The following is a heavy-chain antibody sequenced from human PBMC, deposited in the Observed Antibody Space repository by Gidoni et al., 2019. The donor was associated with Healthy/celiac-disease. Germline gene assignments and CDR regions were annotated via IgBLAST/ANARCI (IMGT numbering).Heavy chain of an antibody. J-gene: IGHJ3*02. Sequence: QVQLQESGPGRVKPSETLSLTCTVSGGSISSYYWSWIRQPAGKGLEWIGRIYTSGRTNYNPPLKSRVTMSVDTSKNQFSLKLSSVTAADTAVYYCAESRGWYRDAFDIWGQGTMVTVSS. CDR3: AESRGWYRDAFDI. CDR1: GGSISSYY. CDR2: IYTSGRT. V-gene: IGHV4-4*07. D-gene: IGHD6-19*01.